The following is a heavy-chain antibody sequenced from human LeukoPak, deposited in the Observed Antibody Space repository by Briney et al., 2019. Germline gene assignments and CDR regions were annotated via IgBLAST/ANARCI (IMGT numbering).Heavy chain of an antibody. Sequence: SEILSLTCTVSGGSISSSSYYWGRIRQPPGKGLEWIGSIYYSGSTYYNPSLKSRVTISVDTSKNQFSLKLSSVTAADTAVYYCARAAWRTGYSSSWYGLGYYYYMDVWGKGTTVTVSS. CDR1: GGSISSSSYY. CDR2: IYYSGST. D-gene: IGHD6-13*01. CDR3: ARAAWRTGYSSSWYGLGYYYYMDV. V-gene: IGHV4-39*07. J-gene: IGHJ6*03.